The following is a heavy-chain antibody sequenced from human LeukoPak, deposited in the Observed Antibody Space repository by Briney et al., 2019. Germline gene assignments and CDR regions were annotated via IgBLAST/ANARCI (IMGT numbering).Heavy chain of an antibody. CDR3: ARDLPDLLRYFDGGTPPDY. V-gene: IGHV1-69*13. CDR1: GGTFSSYA. D-gene: IGHD3-9*01. CDR2: IIPIFGTA. J-gene: IGHJ4*02. Sequence: SVKVSCKASGGTFSSYAISWVRQAPGQGLEWMGGIIPIFGTANYAQKFQGRVTITADESTSTAYMELSSLRSEDTAVYYCARDLPDLLRYFDGGTPPDYWGQGTLVTVSS.